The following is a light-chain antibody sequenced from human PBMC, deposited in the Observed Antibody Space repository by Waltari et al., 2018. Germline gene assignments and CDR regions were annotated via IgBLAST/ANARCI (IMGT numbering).Light chain of an antibody. CDR2: GAS. CDR1: QSVSRD. J-gene: IGKJ4*01. CDR3: QQYNNWPPLLT. V-gene: IGKV3-15*01. Sequence: EIVMTQSPATLSVSPGERATLSCRASQSVSRDLAWYQQKPGQAPRLLIYGASTRATGIPDRFSGSGSGTEFTLTISSMQSEDFAVYYCQQYNNWPPLLTFGGGTKVEIK.